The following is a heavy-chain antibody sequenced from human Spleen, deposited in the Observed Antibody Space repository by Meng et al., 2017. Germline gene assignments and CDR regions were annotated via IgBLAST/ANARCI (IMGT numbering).Heavy chain of an antibody. D-gene: IGHD6-13*01. CDR1: GGSISSGGYY. CDR2: IYYSGST. CDR3: ARAAAPGRTYGFDI. J-gene: IGHJ3*02. V-gene: IGHV4-31*01. Sequence: SETLSLTCTVSGGSISSGGYYWSWIRQHPGKGLEWIGYIYYSGSTYYNPSLKSLVTISVDTSKNQFSLKLSSVTAADTAVYYCARAAAPGRTYGFDIWGQGTMVTVSS.